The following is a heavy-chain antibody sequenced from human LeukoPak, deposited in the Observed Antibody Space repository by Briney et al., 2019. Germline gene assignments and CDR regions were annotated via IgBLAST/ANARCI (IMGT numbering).Heavy chain of an antibody. D-gene: IGHD6-19*01. Sequence: SETLSLTCTVSGGSISSYYWSWIRQPPGKGLEWIGYIYYSGSTNYSPSLKSRVTISVDTSKNQFSLKLSSVTAADTAVYYCARTGKYSSGWYVPSTPFDYWGQGTLVTVSS. J-gene: IGHJ4*02. CDR1: GGSISSYY. V-gene: IGHV4-59*01. CDR2: IYYSGST. CDR3: ARTGKYSSGWYVPSTPFDY.